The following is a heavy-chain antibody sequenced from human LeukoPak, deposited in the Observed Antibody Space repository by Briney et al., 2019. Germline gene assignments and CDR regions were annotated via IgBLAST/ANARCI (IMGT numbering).Heavy chain of an antibody. CDR1: GFTFDDYA. J-gene: IGHJ4*02. V-gene: IGHV3-43*02. CDR3: AVHPYYDFWSGYCNYFDY. CDR2: ISGDGGST. D-gene: IGHD3-3*01. Sequence: GGSLRLSCAASGFTFDDYAMHWVRQAPGKGLEWVSLISGDGGSTYYADSVKGRFTISRDNSKISLYLQMNNLRTEDTALYYCAVHPYYDFWSGYCNYFDYWGQGTLVTVSS.